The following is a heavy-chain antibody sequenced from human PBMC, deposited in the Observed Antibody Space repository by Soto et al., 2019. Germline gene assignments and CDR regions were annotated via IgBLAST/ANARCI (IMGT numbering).Heavy chain of an antibody. D-gene: IGHD5-18*01. Sequence: EVQLVESGGGLVQPGGSLRLSCAASGFTFSSYWMHWVRQAPGKGLVWVSLINSDGSSTSYADSVKVRFPISRDNAKNTLYLQMNSLRAEDTAVYYCARIQKGLPGLGYWGQGTLVTVSS. CDR2: INSDGSST. V-gene: IGHV3-74*01. CDR3: ARIQKGLPGLGY. J-gene: IGHJ4*02. CDR1: GFTFSSYW.